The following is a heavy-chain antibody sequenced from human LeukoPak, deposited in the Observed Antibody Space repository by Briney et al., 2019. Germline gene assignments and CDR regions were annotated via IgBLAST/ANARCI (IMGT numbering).Heavy chain of an antibody. Sequence: PGGSLRLSCAASGFTFSSYWTSWVRQAPGKGLEWVANIKQDGSEKYYVDSVKGRFTISRDNAKNSLYLQMNSLRAEDTAVYYCAREGNTADAFDIWGQGTMVTVSS. CDR2: IKQDGSEK. D-gene: IGHD5-18*01. J-gene: IGHJ3*02. CDR1: GFTFSSYW. CDR3: AREGNTADAFDI. V-gene: IGHV3-7*01.